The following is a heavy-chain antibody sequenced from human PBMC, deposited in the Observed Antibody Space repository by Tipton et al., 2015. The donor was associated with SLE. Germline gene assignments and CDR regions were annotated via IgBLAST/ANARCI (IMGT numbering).Heavy chain of an antibody. Sequence: TLSLTCTVSGGSISSHYWSWIRQPPGKGLEWIGYIHDSGSTIYNSSLKSRVTMPIDTSNNQFSLKLTSVTAADTAVYYCAGYYDFSSAYLTFWGQGTLVTVSS. D-gene: IGHD3-3*01. CDR3: AGYYDFSSAYLTF. CDR2: IHDSGST. V-gene: IGHV4-59*11. CDR1: GGSISSHY. J-gene: IGHJ4*02.